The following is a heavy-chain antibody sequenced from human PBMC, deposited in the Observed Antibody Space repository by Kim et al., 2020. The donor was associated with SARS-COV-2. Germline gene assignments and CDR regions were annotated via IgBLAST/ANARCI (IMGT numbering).Heavy chain of an antibody. Sequence: YYNPSLKSRVTISVDTSKNQFSLKLSSVTAADMAVYYCARAVRYFDYFDYWGQGTLVTVSS. D-gene: IGHD3-9*01. J-gene: IGHJ4*02. V-gene: IGHV4-31*02. CDR3: ARAVRYFDYFDY.